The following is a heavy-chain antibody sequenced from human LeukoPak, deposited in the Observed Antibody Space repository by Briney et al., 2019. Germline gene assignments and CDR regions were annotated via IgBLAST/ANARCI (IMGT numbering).Heavy chain of an antibody. V-gene: IGHV4-39*07. J-gene: IGHJ4*02. Sequence: SETLSLTCTVSGASISSTSHYWGWIRQPPGKGLEWIGSIYYSGSTYYNTSLKSRVTISVDMSKNQFSLKLSSVTAADTAVYYCARGRGQITMIVVVITKYFDYWGQGTLVTVSS. CDR1: GASISSTSHY. D-gene: IGHD3-22*01. CDR2: IYYSGST. CDR3: ARGRGQITMIVVVITKYFDY.